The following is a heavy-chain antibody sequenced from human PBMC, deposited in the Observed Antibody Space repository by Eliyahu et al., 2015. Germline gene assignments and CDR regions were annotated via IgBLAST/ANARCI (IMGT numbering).Heavy chain of an antibody. CDR3: ARAGSPCSGGSCHLGDYGMDV. CDR2: IYYSGST. V-gene: IGHV4-30-4*01. Sequence: QVQLQESGPGLVKPSQTLSLTCTVSGGSIXSGDYXWSWIRQPPGKGLEWIGYIYYSGSTYYNPSLKSRVTISVDTSKNQFSLKLSSVTAADTAVYYCARAGSPCSGGSCHLGDYGMDVWGQGTTVTVSS. J-gene: IGHJ6*02. D-gene: IGHD2-15*01. CDR1: GGSIXSGDYX.